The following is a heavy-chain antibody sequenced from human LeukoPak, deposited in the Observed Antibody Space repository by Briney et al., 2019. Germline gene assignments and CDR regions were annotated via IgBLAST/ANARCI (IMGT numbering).Heavy chain of an antibody. V-gene: IGHV3-48*01. CDR1: GFTFSSYS. Sequence: GGSLRLSCAASGFTFSSYSTNWVRQAPGKGLECLSYITSDSKTTWYTDSVKGRFTISRDNAKNSLYLQMNSLRAEDTAVYYCASGYSYGADFDYWGQGTLVTVSS. D-gene: IGHD5-18*01. CDR2: ITSDSKTT. CDR3: ASGYSYGADFDY. J-gene: IGHJ4*02.